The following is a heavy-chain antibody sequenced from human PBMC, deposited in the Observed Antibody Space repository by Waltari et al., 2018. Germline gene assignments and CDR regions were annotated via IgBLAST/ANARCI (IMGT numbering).Heavy chain of an antibody. V-gene: IGHV4-39*01. CDR1: GDSISSSNYY. D-gene: IGHD5-12*01. CDR3: ARSSAGMPRWLGDY. CDR2: VYDSWTT. Sequence: QLQLQESGPGLVKPSETLSLSCSVSGDSISSSNYYWGWIRQPPGQGLEWIASVYDSWTTYYNPSLKSRVTISADTSRNQFYLRLTSVTATDTAVYYCARSSAGMPRWLGDYWGQGILVTVSS. J-gene: IGHJ4*02.